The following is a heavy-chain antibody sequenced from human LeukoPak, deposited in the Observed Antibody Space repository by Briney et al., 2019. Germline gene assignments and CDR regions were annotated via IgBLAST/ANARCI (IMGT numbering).Heavy chain of an antibody. Sequence: RASVKVYCKASGYTFTSYDINWVRQATGQGLEWMGWMNPNSGNTGNAQKFQGRVTMTRNTSISTAYMELSSLRSEDTAVYYCARDSSSGYRNWFDPWGQGTLVTVSS. V-gene: IGHV1-8*01. CDR1: GYTFTSYD. D-gene: IGHD3-22*01. J-gene: IGHJ5*02. CDR2: MNPNSGNT. CDR3: ARDSSSGYRNWFDP.